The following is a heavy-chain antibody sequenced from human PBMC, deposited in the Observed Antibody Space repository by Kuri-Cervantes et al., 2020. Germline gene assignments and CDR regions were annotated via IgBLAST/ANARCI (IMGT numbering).Heavy chain of an antibody. CDR1: GFTFSTYS. Sequence: GESLKISCAASGFTFSTYSMNWVRQAPGKGLEWVSSISSTSSYIYYADSVKGRFTISRDNAKNSLYLQMDSLRAEDTAVYYCARHVGWRYYDIEWSIDYWGQGTLVTVSS. V-gene: IGHV3-21*01. D-gene: IGHD3-22*01. CDR3: ARHVGWRYYDIEWSIDY. J-gene: IGHJ4*02. CDR2: ISSTSSYI.